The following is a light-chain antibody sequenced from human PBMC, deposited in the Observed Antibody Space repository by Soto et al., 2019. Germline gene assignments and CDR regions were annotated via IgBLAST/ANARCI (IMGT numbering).Light chain of an antibody. CDR1: QSISSSF. CDR2: GAS. Sequence: EIVLTQSPGILSLSPGERASLSCAASQSISSSFLAWYQQKPGQAPRLLIYGASSRATGIPDRFSGTGSETDFTLTISRLEPEDFAVYYCQQYDNSPITFGQGTRLEIK. V-gene: IGKV3-20*01. CDR3: QQYDNSPIT. J-gene: IGKJ5*01.